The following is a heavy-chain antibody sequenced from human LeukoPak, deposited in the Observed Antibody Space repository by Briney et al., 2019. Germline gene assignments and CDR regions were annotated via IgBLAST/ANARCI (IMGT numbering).Heavy chain of an antibody. D-gene: IGHD1-26*01. CDR2: IYTSGST. CDR1: GGSISGYY. V-gene: IGHV4-4*07. Sequence: KPSETLSLICSVSGGSISGYYWSWIRQPAGKGLEWIGRIYTSGSTNYNPSLKSRVTMSVDTSKNQFSLKLSSVTAADTAVYYCASSGKGPVEYWGQGTLVTVSS. J-gene: IGHJ4*02. CDR3: ASSGKGPVEY.